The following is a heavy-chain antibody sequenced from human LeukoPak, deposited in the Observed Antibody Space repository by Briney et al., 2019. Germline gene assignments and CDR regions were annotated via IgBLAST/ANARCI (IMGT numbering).Heavy chain of an antibody. CDR2: ISPGGSEK. V-gene: IGHV3-7*04. CDR3: ARGGSSRFDQ. J-gene: IGHJ4*02. CDR1: GFTFSNYW. Sequence: PGGSLRLSCAASGFTFSNYWMSWVRQAPGKGLEWVANISPGGSEKYYVDSVKGRFTISRDNAKNSLDLEMSSLRADDTAVYYCARGGSSRFDQWGQGTLVTVSS. D-gene: IGHD6-13*01.